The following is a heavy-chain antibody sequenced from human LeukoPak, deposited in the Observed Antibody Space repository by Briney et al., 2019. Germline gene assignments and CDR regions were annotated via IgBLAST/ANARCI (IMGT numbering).Heavy chain of an antibody. V-gene: IGHV1-2*06. D-gene: IGHD1-14*01. CDR2: INPNSGGT. Sequence: ASVKVSCKASGYTFTGYYMHWVRQAPGQGLEWMGRINPNSGGTNYAQKFQGRVTMTRDTSISTAYMELSRLRSDDTAVYYCARDSPGGDDAFDIWGQGTMVTVSS. CDR1: GYTFTGYY. J-gene: IGHJ3*02. CDR3: ARDSPGGDDAFDI.